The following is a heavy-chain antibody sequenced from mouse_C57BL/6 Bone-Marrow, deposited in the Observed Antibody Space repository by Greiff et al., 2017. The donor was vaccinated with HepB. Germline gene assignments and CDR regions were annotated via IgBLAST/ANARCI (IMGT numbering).Heavy chain of an antibody. CDR2: INPSSGYT. Sequence: VQLQQSGAELAKPGASVKLSCKASGYTFTSYWMHWVKQRPGQGLEWIGYINPSSGYTKFNQKFKDKATLTADKSSSTAYMQLSSLTYEDSAVYYCANWTDHWYFDVWGTGTTVTVSS. J-gene: IGHJ1*03. V-gene: IGHV1-7*01. CDR1: GYTFTSYW. CDR3: ANWTDHWYFDV. D-gene: IGHD4-1*01.